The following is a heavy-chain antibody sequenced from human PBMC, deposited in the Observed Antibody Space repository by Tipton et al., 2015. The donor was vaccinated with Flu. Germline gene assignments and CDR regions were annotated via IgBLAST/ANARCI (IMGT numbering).Heavy chain of an antibody. CDR2: IYSNGDT. CDR1: GGSISNYY. Sequence: TLSLTCTVSGGSISNYYWSWVRQPAGKGLEWIGRIYSNGDTNYNPSLKSRVTMSVDTSNNQFSLKVKSVTAADTAMYYCARNGGNYYGPFDYWGQGTLVTVSS. CDR3: ARNGGNYYGPFDY. V-gene: IGHV4-4*07. D-gene: IGHD1-26*01. J-gene: IGHJ4*02.